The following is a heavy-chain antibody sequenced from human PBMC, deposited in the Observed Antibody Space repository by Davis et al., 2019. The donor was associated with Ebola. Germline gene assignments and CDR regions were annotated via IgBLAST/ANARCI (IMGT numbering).Heavy chain of an antibody. J-gene: IGHJ4*02. Sequence: GESLKISCAASGFTFSSYAMSWVRQAPGKGLEWFSYISPNATNRHYATSVEGRFTISRDDAKNLLSLQMTALRVEDTAVYHCVPGTWIRGQGSLVTVSS. V-gene: IGHV3-48*03. CDR1: GFTFSSYA. D-gene: IGHD5-18*01. CDR2: ISPNATNR. CDR3: VPGTWI.